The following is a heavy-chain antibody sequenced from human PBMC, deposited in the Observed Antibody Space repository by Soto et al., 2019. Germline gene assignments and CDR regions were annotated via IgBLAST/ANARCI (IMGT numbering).Heavy chain of an antibody. V-gene: IGHV4-31*03. Sequence: SETLSLTCTVSGGSISSGGYYWYWIRQHPGKGLEWIGYIYYSGTTYYNPSLKSRVTISVDTSKNQFSLKLSSVTAADTAVYYCARLIPSMVRGVIIRAYFDYWGQGTLVTVSS. CDR3: ARLIPSMVRGVIIRAYFDY. D-gene: IGHD3-10*01. CDR2: IYYSGTT. CDR1: GGSISSGGYY. J-gene: IGHJ4*02.